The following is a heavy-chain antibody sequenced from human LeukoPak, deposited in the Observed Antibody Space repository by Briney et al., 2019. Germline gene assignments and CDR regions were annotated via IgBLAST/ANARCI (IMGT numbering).Heavy chain of an antibody. J-gene: IGHJ5*02. V-gene: IGHV3-48*03. CDR1: GFTFSSYE. D-gene: IGHD2-15*01. Sequence: PGGSLRLSCAASGFTFSSYEMNWVRQAPGKGLEWVSYISSSGSTIYYADSVKGRFAISRNNAKNSLYLQMNSLRAEDTALYYCARVYGGRCYGPCGFDPWGQGTLVTVSS. CDR3: ARVYGGRCYGPCGFDP. CDR2: ISSSGSTI.